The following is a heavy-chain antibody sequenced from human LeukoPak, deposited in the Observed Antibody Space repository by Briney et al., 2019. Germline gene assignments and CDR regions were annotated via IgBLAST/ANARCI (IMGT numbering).Heavy chain of an antibody. CDR3: ARLTGPYYYDSSGYYPNWFDP. CDR1: GYRFTSYW. D-gene: IGHD3-22*01. J-gene: IGHJ5*02. Sequence: GESLKISCKGSGYRFTSYWIGWVRQMPGKGLEWMGIIYPGDSDTRYSPSFQGQVTISADKSISTAYLQWSSLKASDTAMYYCARLTGPYYYDSSGYYPNWFDPWGQGTLVTVSS. CDR2: IYPGDSDT. V-gene: IGHV5-51*01.